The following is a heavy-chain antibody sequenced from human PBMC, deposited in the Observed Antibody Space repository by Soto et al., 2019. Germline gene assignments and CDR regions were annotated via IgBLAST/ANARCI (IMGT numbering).Heavy chain of an antibody. Sequence: GGSLRLSCAASGFTFSSYWMHWVRQAPGKGLVWVSRINSDGSSTSYADSVKGRFTISRDNAKNTLYLQMNSLRAEDTAVYYCARERSTYYDFWGGYYDYWGQGTLVTVSS. CDR3: ARERSTYYDFWGGYYDY. D-gene: IGHD3-3*01. V-gene: IGHV3-74*01. J-gene: IGHJ4*02. CDR2: INSDGSST. CDR1: GFTFSSYW.